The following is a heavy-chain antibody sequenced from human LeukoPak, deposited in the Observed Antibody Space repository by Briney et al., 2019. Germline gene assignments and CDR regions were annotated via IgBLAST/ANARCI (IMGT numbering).Heavy chain of an antibody. CDR2: ISAYNGNT. Sequence: ASVKVSCKASGYTFTSYGISWVRQAPGQGLEWMGWISAYNGNTNYAQKLQGRVTMTTDTSTSTAYVELRSLRSDDTAVYYCARDYIPAGIYYYGMDVWGQGTTVTVSS. CDR1: GYTFTSYG. CDR3: ARDYIPAGIYYYGMDV. V-gene: IGHV1-18*01. D-gene: IGHD2-2*01. J-gene: IGHJ6*02.